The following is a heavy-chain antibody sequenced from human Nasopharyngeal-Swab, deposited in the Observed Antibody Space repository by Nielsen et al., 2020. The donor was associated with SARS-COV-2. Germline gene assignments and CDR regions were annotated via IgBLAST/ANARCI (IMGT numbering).Heavy chain of an antibody. D-gene: IGHD7-27*01. Sequence: ETLSLTCPGSGFTFSSSWLHWFRQAPGEGLVWVARLNGDATTVDYADSVKGRFTISRDNAKNTLYLQMNGLRDEDTAIYYCARAGEYRFDYWGQGTLVTVSS. CDR1: GFTFSSSW. CDR3: ARAGEYRFDY. J-gene: IGHJ4*02. CDR2: LNGDATTV. V-gene: IGHV3-74*01.